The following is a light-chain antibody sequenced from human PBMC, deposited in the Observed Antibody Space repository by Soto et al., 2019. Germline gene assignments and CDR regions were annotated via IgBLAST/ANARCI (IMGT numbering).Light chain of an antibody. CDR2: DAS. J-gene: IGKJ3*01. CDR3: QQYDNYPYT. V-gene: IGKV1-5*01. Sequence: DIPMTQFPSTLSASIGDRVTSTCRAIQSIRVWMAWYKQIPGKAPQLLIYDASNLQSGGPSRFSGAGSGTKFTLTVSSLQPDDSATYYCQQYDNYPYTFGPGTTVHIK. CDR1: QSIRVW.